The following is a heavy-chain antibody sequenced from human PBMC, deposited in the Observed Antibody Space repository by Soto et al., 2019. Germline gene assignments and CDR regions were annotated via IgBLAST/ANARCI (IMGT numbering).Heavy chain of an antibody. J-gene: IGHJ6*02. Sequence: GGSLRLSCAASGFTFSSYSMNWVRQAPGKGLEWVSSISSSSSYIYYADSVKGRFTISRDNAKNSLYLQMNSLRAEDTAVYYCARDGYYDFWSGENLLGPTRSYGMDVWGQGTSVTVSS. CDR3: ARDGYYDFWSGENLLGPTRSYGMDV. V-gene: IGHV3-21*01. CDR1: GFTFSSYS. D-gene: IGHD3-3*01. CDR2: ISSSSSYI.